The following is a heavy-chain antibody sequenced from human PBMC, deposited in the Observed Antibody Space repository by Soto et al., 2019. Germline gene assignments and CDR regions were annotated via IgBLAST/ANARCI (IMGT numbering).Heavy chain of an antibody. V-gene: IGHV4-30-2*01. CDR2: IYLSGST. J-gene: IGHJ4*02. CDR1: GGSISSGGYS. Sequence: SETLSLTCAVSGGSISSGGYSWSWIRQPPGKGLEWIGYIYLSGSTYYNPSLKSRVTISVDTSKNQFSLKLSSLTAADTAVYYCARHCSTTSCYRYWGQGTLVTVSS. D-gene: IGHD2-2*01. CDR3: ARHCSTTSCYRY.